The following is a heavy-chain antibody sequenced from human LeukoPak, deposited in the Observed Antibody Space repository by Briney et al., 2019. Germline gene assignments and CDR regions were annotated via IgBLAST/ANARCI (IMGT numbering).Heavy chain of an antibody. D-gene: IGHD3-16*01. CDR3: ARQGADYFYYYVDV. J-gene: IGHJ6*03. V-gene: IGHV4-39*01. Sequence: PSETLSLTCSVSGGSISSNSFYWYWIRQPPGKGLEWIGSIYYSGSTFYSSSLESRVSLSVDMSKNQFSLKLTSVTAADTAVYYCARQGADYFYYYVDVWGEGTTVAVSS. CDR1: GGSISSNSFY. CDR2: IYYSGST.